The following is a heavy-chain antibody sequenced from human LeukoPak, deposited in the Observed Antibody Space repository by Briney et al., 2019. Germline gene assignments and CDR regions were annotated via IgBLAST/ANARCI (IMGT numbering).Heavy chain of an antibody. D-gene: IGHD6-13*01. CDR3: AREVGIEYSGSWYLPDY. Sequence: SETLSLTCTVSGYSISSGYYWGWIRQPPGKGLEWIGSIYHSGSTYYNPSLKSRVTISVDTSKNQFSLRLSSVTAADTAVYYCAREVGIEYSGSWYLPDYWGQGTLVTVSS. J-gene: IGHJ4*02. CDR1: GYSISSGYY. CDR2: IYHSGST. V-gene: IGHV4-38-2*02.